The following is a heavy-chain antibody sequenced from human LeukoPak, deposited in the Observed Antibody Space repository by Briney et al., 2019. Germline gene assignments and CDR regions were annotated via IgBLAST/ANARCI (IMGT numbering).Heavy chain of an antibody. CDR2: ISYDGSNK. CDR3: ARGLGAGTEDYMDV. D-gene: IGHD3-10*01. V-gene: IGHV3-30-3*01. Sequence: PGGSLRLSCAASGFTFSSYAMHWVRQAPGKGLEWVAVISYDGSNKYYADSVKGRFTISRDNSKNTLYLQMSSLRAEDTAVYYCARGLGAGTEDYMDVWGKGTTVTVSS. J-gene: IGHJ6*03. CDR1: GFTFSSYA.